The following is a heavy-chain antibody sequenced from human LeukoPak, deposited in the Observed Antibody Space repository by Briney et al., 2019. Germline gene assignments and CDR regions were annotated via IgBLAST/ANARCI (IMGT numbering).Heavy chain of an antibody. V-gene: IGHV1-2*02. CDR3: AGREGGYDYEVYYYYGMDV. J-gene: IGHJ6*02. D-gene: IGHD5-12*01. CDR1: EYTFTGYY. Sequence: ASVKVSCKASEYTFTGYYMHWVRQAPGQGLEWMGWINPNSGGTNYAQKFQGRVTMTRDTSISTAYMELSRLRSDDTAVYYCAGREGGYDYEVYYYYGMDVWGQGTTVTVSS. CDR2: INPNSGGT.